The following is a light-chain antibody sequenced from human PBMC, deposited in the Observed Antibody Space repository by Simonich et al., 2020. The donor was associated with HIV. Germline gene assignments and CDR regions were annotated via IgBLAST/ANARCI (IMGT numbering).Light chain of an antibody. CDR2: AAS. J-gene: IGKJ2*01. CDR1: QRSSSY. CDR3: QQSYSTPRT. Sequence: DIQMTQSPSSLSASVGDRVTITCLASQRSSSYLNWYQQKPGKAPKLLIYAASSLQSGVPARISGSGSGTDFTRTISSLQPEDFATYYCQQSYSTPRTFGQGTKLEIK. V-gene: IGKV1-39*01.